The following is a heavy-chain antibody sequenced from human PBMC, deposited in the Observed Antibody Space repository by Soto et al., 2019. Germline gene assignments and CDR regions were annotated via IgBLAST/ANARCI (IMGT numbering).Heavy chain of an antibody. V-gene: IGHV4-34*01. D-gene: IGHD3-10*01. Sequence: PSETLSLTCAVYGGSFSGYYWSWIRQPPGKGLEWIGEINHSGSTNYNPSLKSRVTISVDTSKNQFSLRPSSVTAADTAVYYCARGGVGYYGSGKRFDPWGQGTLVTVSS. J-gene: IGHJ5*02. CDR2: INHSGST. CDR3: ARGGVGYYGSGKRFDP. CDR1: GGSFSGYY.